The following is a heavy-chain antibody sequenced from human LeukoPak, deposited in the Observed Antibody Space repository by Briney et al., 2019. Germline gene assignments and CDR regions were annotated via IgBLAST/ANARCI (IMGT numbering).Heavy chain of an antibody. D-gene: IGHD3-10*01. V-gene: IGHV3-30*18. Sequence: GGSLRLSCAASGFTFSTYGMHWVRQAPGKGLEWVAVISSDGSNKYYADSVKGRFTISRDNSKNTLYLQMNSLRAEDTAVYYCAKDRGRYNGSGSYILFDYWGQGTLVTVSS. J-gene: IGHJ4*02. CDR1: GFTFSTYG. CDR3: AKDRGRYNGSGSYILFDY. CDR2: ISSDGSNK.